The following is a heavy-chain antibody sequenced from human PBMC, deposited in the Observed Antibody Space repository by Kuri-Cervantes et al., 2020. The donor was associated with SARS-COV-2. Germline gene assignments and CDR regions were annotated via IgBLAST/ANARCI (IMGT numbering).Heavy chain of an antibody. V-gene: IGHV4-30-4*08. D-gene: IGHD3-3*01. Sequence: SCTVSGGSISSGDYYWSWIRQPPGKGLEWIGYIYYSGSTYYDPSLKSRVTISVDTSKNQFSLKLSSVTAADTAVYYCARDPSRGVRWSGYPNYFDYWGQGTLVTVSS. CDR3: ARDPSRGVRWSGYPNYFDY. CDR1: GGSISSGDYY. J-gene: IGHJ4*02. CDR2: IYYSGST.